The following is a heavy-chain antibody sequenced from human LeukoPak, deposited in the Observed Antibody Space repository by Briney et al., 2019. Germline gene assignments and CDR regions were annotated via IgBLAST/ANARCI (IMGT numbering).Heavy chain of an antibody. V-gene: IGHV4-39*01. Sequence: PSETLSLTCTVSGGSISSSSYYRGWIRQPPGKGLEWIGSIYYSGSTYYNPSLKSRVTISVDTSKNQFSLRVSSMTAADTAVYFCARNADVTVASVTFDYWGQGTLVTVSS. CDR2: IYYSGST. J-gene: IGHJ4*02. CDR3: ARNADVTVASVTFDY. CDR1: GGSISSSSYY. D-gene: IGHD6-19*01.